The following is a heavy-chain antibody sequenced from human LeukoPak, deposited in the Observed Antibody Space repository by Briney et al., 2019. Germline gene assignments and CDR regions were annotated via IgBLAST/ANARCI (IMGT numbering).Heavy chain of an antibody. CDR3: ARLGGTVTWDY. V-gene: IGHV3-48*03. CDR1: GFIFTPYE. D-gene: IGHD4-17*01. J-gene: IGHJ4*02. CDR2: ISSTGITT. Sequence: GGSLRLSCAASGFIFTPYEMNWVRQAPGKGLEWVSYISSTGITTYYADSVKGRFTISRDNAKNSLYLQMNGLRVEDAAVYYCARLGGTVTWDYWGQGTLVTVSS.